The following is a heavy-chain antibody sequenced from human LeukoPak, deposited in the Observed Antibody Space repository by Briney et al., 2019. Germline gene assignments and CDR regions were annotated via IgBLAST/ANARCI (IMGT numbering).Heavy chain of an antibody. V-gene: IGHV3-23*01. CDR3: AKYDYGGDSVSWFDP. J-gene: IGHJ5*02. CDR1: GFTFSNYA. Sequence: PGRSLRLSCAASGFTFSNYAMSWVRQAPGKGLEWVSAISGSGGSTYYADSVKGRFTISRDNSKNTLYLQMNSLRAEDTAVYYCAKYDYGGDSVSWFDPWGQGTLVTVSS. CDR2: ISGSGGST. D-gene: IGHD4-23*01.